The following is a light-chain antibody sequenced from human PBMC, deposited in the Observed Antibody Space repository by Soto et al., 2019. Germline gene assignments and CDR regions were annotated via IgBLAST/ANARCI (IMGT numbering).Light chain of an antibody. J-gene: IGKJ1*01. CDR3: QHYNTHSRA. V-gene: IGKV1-5*03. CDR1: QSISTS. CDR2: KAS. Sequence: DIQMTQSPSTLSASVGDRVTITCRASQSISTSLAWYQQKPGKAPKLLIYKASSLQSGVPSRFSRSGSGTEFTLTLSSVQPDDFATYYCQHYNTHSRAFGQGTKVESK.